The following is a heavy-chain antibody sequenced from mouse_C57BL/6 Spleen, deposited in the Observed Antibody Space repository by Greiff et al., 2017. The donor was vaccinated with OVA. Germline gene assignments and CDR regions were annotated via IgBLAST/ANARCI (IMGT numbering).Heavy chain of an antibody. V-gene: IGHV14-2*01. D-gene: IGHD2-1*01. CDR1: GFNIKDYY. J-gene: IGHJ1*03. CDR2: IDPEDGDT. CDR3: ARCYGNYGAFDD. Sequence: EVQLQQSGAELVKPGASVKLSCTASGFNIKDYYMHWVKQRTEQGLEWIGRIDPEDGDTNYAPKFQGKATITADTSSNTAYLQLSSLTSEDTAVYYCARCYGNYGAFDDWGKGTTVTVSS.